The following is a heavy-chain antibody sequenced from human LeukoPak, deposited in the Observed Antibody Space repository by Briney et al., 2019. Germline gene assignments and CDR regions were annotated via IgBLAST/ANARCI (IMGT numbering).Heavy chain of an antibody. D-gene: IGHD4-17*01. CDR2: IYYSGST. J-gene: IGHJ4*02. Sequence: SETLSLTCTVSGDSLSNNYWSWIRQPPGKGLEWIGHIYYSGSTNYNPSLKSRVTISVDTSKNQFSLKLRSVTAADTAVYYCARDGYGDHYFDYWGQGTLVTVSS. CDR1: GDSLSNNY. CDR3: ARDGYGDHYFDY. V-gene: IGHV4-59*01.